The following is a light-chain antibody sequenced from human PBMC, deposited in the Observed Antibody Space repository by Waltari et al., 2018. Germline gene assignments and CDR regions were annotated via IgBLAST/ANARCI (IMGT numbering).Light chain of an antibody. Sequence: EIVLTQSPASLSLSPGDRATLPCTASQRVGRTLAWYPQGPGPAPRLLIYDASSRAPGIPDRFSGSGSGTDFSLTISRLEPEDFAVYYCQKYGTRPATFGQGTKVEVK. J-gene: IGKJ1*01. CDR2: DAS. CDR1: QRVGRT. CDR3: QKYGTRPAT. V-gene: IGKV3-20*01.